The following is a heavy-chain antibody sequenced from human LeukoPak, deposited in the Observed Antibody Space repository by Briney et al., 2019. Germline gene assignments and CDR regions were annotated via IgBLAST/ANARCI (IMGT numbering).Heavy chain of an antibody. CDR1: GNYW. CDR3: TKTGGPWD. CDR2: ISSSSSTI. D-gene: IGHD7-27*01. Sequence: GGSLRLSCVASGNYWMHWVRQAPGKGLEWVSYISSSSSTIYYADSVKGRFTISRDNAKNSLYLQMNSLRDEDTAVYYCTKTGGPWDWGQGTLVTVSS. V-gene: IGHV3-48*02. J-gene: IGHJ4*02.